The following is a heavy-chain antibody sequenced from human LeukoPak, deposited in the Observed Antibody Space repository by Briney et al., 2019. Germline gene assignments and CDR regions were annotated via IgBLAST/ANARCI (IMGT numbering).Heavy chain of an antibody. CDR3: ARVNYYDSSGYHTYFDY. CDR1: VYGFTSYW. J-gene: IGHJ4*02. CDR2: IYPGDSDT. V-gene: IGHV5-51*01. Sequence: GESLNISCRGSVYGFTSYWSGGVRQMPGKGLEGVGIIYPGDSDTRYSPSFQGQVTISADKSISTASLHCSRLKATATAMYYCARVNYYDSSGYHTYFDYWGQGTLVTVSS. D-gene: IGHD3-22*01.